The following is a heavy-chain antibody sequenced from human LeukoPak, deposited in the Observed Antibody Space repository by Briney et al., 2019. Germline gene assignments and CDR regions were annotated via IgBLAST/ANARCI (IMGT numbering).Heavy chain of an antibody. Sequence: SETLSLTCTVSGGSISSYYWSWIRQPPGKGLEWIGFSYYNGNTNYNPSLKSRVTISVDMSKNQFSLKLSSVTAADTAVYYCARVAAVPYNWFDPWGQGTLVTVSS. CDR3: ARVAAVPYNWFDP. CDR1: GGSISSYY. D-gene: IGHD6-13*01. J-gene: IGHJ5*02. V-gene: IGHV4-59*12. CDR2: SYYNGNT.